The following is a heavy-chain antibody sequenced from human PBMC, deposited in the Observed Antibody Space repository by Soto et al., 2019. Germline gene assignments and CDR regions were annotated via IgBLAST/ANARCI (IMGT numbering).Heavy chain of an antibody. CDR3: VVAAQPYYFDY. CDR2: ISAYNGNT. CDR1: GYTFTSYV. J-gene: IGHJ4*02. Sequence: QVQLVQSGAEVKKPGASVKLSCKASGYTFTSYVISWVRQAPGQGLEWMGGISAYNGNTNYAQKLQGRVTMTTDTSTSTAYMELRSLRSDDTAMYYCVVAAQPYYFDYWGQGTLVTVSS. D-gene: IGHD2-15*01. V-gene: IGHV1-18*01.